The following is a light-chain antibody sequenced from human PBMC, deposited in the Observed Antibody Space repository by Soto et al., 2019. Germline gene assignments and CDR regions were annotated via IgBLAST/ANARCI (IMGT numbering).Light chain of an antibody. CDR1: QGIRDA. CDR3: LQHNSDPQT. J-gene: IGKJ1*01. Sequence: DIQMTQSPSSLSASVGDRVTITCRTSQGIRDALCWYQQKPGKAPKRLNYAASSLQSGVQSRFSDSGSGTEFTLTISSPQPEDFATYYCLQHNSDPQTFGRGTKVEI. CDR2: AAS. V-gene: IGKV1-17*01.